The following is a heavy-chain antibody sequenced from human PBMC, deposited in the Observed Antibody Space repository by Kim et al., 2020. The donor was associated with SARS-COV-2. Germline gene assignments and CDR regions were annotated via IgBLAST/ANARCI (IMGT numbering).Heavy chain of an antibody. Sequence: SETLSLTCTVSGASISSGGYYWSWIRQRPGKGLEWIGYMYYSGSTSLNPSLESRLTISGDTSKNQFSLRLSSVTAADTAVYYCASTGIGNPFGFWGQGTLVTVSS. CDR2: MYYSGST. J-gene: IGHJ4*02. CDR3: ASTGIGNPFGF. CDR1: GASISSGGYY. V-gene: IGHV4-31*03.